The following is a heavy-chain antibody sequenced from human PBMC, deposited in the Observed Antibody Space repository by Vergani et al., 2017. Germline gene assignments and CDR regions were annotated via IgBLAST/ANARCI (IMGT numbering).Heavy chain of an antibody. J-gene: IGHJ3*02. Sequence: QVQLVESGGGVVQPGRSLRLSCAASGFTFSSYGMHWVRQAPGKGLEWVAVIWYDGSNKYYADSVKGRFTISRDNSKNTLYLQMNSLRAEDTAVYYCARFIVVVPAADDAFDIWGQGTMVTVSS. CDR1: GFTFSSYG. CDR2: IWYDGSNK. D-gene: IGHD2-2*01. CDR3: ARFIVVVPAADDAFDI. V-gene: IGHV3-30*19.